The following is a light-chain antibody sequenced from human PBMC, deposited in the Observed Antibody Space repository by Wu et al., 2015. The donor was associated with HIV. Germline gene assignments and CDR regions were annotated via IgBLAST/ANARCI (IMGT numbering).Light chain of an antibody. CDR3: QQSGGSPLT. CDR2: AAS. Sequence: ETVLTQSPGTLSLSPGERATLSCRASQSVNSNYLAWFQQKPGQSPRLLTSAASKRATGIPDRFSGSGSGTDFTLTISRLEPEDFAVYYCQQSGGSPLTFGGGTRVEIK. V-gene: IGKV3-20*01. CDR1: QSVNSNY. J-gene: IGKJ4*01.